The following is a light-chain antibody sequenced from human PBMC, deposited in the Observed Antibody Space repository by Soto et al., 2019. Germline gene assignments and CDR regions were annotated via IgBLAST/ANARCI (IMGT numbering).Light chain of an antibody. CDR1: TSNIGADYD. J-gene: IGLJ1*01. V-gene: IGLV1-40*01. Sequence: QSVLRHPPSVSGAPGQLVTISCTGSTSNIGADYDVHWHQHLPGTAPKLFIFGNTIRPSGVPDRFSGSRSGTSASLAITGLQADDEADYYCQSYDNSLPALYVFGTGTKVTVL. CDR3: QSYDNSLPALYV. CDR2: GNT.